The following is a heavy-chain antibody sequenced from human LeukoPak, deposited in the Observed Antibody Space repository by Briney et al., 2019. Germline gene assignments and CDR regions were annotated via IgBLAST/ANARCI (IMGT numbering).Heavy chain of an antibody. D-gene: IGHD1-1*01. V-gene: IGHV3-33*01. CDR3: ARDRQGTPGTFDI. Sequence: PGRSLRLSCAASGFTFSSYGTHWVRQAPGKGLEWVAVIWYDGSNKYYADSVKGRFTISRDNSKNTLYLQMNSLRAEDTAVYYCARDRQGTPGTFDIWGQGTMVTVSP. CDR2: IWYDGSNK. CDR1: GFTFSSYG. J-gene: IGHJ3*02.